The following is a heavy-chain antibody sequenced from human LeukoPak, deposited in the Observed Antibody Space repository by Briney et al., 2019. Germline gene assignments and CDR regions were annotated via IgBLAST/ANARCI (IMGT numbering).Heavy chain of an antibody. CDR1: GGSISSSSYY. J-gene: IGHJ4*02. V-gene: IGHV4-39*01. D-gene: IGHD3-22*01. Sequence: PSETLSLTCSVSGGSISSSSYYWGWIRQTPGKGLEWIGSIYYSGSTYYNPSLKSRVTISVDTSKNQFSLKLSSVTAADTAVYYCAGQGDYYDSSGYDYWGQGTLVTVSS. CDR3: AGQGDYYDSSGYDY. CDR2: IYYSGST.